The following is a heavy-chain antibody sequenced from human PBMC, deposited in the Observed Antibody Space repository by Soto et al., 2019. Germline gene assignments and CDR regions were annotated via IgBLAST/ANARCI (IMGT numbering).Heavy chain of an antibody. CDR2: ISPSSGNT. J-gene: IGHJ5*02. CDR3: AIGFQIFALVKKIDP. Sequence: QVQLVQSGAEVKKPGASVTVSCQASGYTFTNYEINWVRQAPGQGLEWLGWISPSSGNTGYPQKFPVRLSMSRNNSMNTAYMELSSLKSDDPAVYYCAIGFQIFALVKKIDPWGQGTLVIVSS. D-gene: IGHD3-3*01. CDR1: GYTFTNYE. V-gene: IGHV1-8*01.